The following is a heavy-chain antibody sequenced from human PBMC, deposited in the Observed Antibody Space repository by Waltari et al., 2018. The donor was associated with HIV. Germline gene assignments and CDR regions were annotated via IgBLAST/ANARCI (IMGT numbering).Heavy chain of an antibody. Sequence: QVQLQESGPGLVKPSETLSLTCAVSGYSISSGYYWGWIRQPPGKGLEWIGSIYHSGSTYYNPSLKSRVTISVDTSKSQFSLKLSSVTAADTAVYYCASSYCTNGVCSHYYFDYWGQGTLVTVSS. D-gene: IGHD2-8*01. CDR2: IYHSGST. J-gene: IGHJ4*02. CDR3: ASSYCTNGVCSHYYFDY. CDR1: GYSISSGYY. V-gene: IGHV4-38-2*01.